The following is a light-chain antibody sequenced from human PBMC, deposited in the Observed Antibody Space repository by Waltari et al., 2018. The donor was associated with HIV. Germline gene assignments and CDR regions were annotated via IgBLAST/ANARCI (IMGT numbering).Light chain of an antibody. CDR3: MLFFRSSYL. Sequence: QAVVTQEPSVTVSPGGKVTLNCTSATGPVNLCHYANWFQQRPWQAPRPLFYSSTGRHSLTPERFSAYLVDARAALILSTVWPEDEAVYYCMLFFRSSYLFGGGTKVTVL. V-gene: IGLV7-43*01. CDR1: TGPVNLCHY. CDR2: SST. J-gene: IGLJ2*01.